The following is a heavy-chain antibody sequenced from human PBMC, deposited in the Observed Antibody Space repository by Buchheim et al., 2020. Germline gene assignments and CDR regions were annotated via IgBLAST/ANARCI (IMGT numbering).Heavy chain of an antibody. Sequence: QVPLQESGPALVKPTQTLTLICTFSGFSLSTSGMRVSWIRQPPGKALVWLARIDWVDDKFYRTSLKTRLTLSKDPYKHQVVLTMTNMDPVDTATYYCARSPYSSSSGYYFDYWGQGTL. CDR1: GFSLSTSGMR. J-gene: IGHJ4*02. V-gene: IGHV2-70*04. CDR3: ARSPYSSSSGYYFDY. CDR2: IDWVDDK. D-gene: IGHD6-6*01.